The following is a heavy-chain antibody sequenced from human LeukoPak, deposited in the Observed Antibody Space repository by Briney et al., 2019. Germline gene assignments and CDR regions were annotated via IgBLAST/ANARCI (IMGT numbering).Heavy chain of an antibody. D-gene: IGHD1-26*01. CDR3: ARALAAIGSARDNWFDP. CDR2: IYDSGET. Sequence: PSETLSLTCSVCGDPINSYYWSWIRQPAGKGLEWIGHIYDSGETDYNPSLKSRVTMSLDPSKNQVALHLRSVTAADTAVYYCARALAAIGSARDNWFDPWGQGTLVTVSS. J-gene: IGHJ5*02. CDR1: GDPINSYY. V-gene: IGHV4-4*07.